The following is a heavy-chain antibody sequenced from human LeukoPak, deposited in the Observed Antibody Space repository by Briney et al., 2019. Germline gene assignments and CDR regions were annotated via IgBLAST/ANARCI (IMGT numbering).Heavy chain of an antibody. CDR1: GYTFTSYD. CDR2: MNPNSGNT. V-gene: IGHV1-8*01. CDR3: ARAGATIRSTRKAYYYYYMDV. J-gene: IGHJ6*03. Sequence: ASVKVSCKASGYTFTSYDINWVRQATGQGLEWMGWMNPNSGNTGYAQKFQGRVTMTRNTSISTAYMELSSLRSEDTAVYYCARAGATIRSTRKAYYYYYMDVWGKGTTVTISS. D-gene: IGHD5-12*01.